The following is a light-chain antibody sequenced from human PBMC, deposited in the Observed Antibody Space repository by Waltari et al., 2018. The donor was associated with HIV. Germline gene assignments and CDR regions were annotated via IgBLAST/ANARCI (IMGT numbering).Light chain of an antibody. V-gene: IGLV2-8*01. CDR3: SSFAATHKL. CDR1: NGDISDYND. CDR2: EVS. Sequence: QSALTQSPSASGSPGHSVNISCTGANGDISDYNDVSWYQQHSNRPPKLIIFEVSKRPSVVPDRFSGSKSGNTASLFVSGLQPEDEATYFCSSFAATHKLFGGGTKLTVL. J-gene: IGLJ2*01.